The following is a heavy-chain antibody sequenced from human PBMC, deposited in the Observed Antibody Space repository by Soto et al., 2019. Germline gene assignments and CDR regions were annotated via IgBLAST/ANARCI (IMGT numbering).Heavy chain of an antibody. Sequence: QVQLQESGPGLVKSSQTLSLTCTVSGGSISTGGYYWSWIRQRPGRGLEWIGYIYHSGMTFSNPSLQSRVAISIETSQTQFSLKLSSVTAADTAVYYCATVRWELHDAFDIWGHGTMVSVSS. CDR1: GGSISTGGYY. CDR3: ATVRWELHDAFDI. CDR2: IYHSGMT. V-gene: IGHV4-31*03. D-gene: IGHD1-26*01. J-gene: IGHJ3*02.